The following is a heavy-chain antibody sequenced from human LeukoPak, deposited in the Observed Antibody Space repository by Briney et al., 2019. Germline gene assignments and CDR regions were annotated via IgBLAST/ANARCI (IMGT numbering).Heavy chain of an antibody. Sequence: SETLSLTCTVSGGSISSYYWSWIRQPPGKGLEWIGYIYYSGSTNYNPSLKSRVTISVDTSKNQFSLKLSSVTAADTAVYYCARLAYCGGDCQNPSDNFDYWGQGTLVTVSS. CDR3: ARLAYCGGDCQNPSDNFDY. CDR1: GGSISSYY. V-gene: IGHV4-59*01. CDR2: IYYSGST. J-gene: IGHJ4*02. D-gene: IGHD2-21*02.